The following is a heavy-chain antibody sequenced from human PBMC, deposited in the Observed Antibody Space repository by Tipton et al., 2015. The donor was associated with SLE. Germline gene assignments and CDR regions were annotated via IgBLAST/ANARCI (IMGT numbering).Heavy chain of an antibody. Sequence: SLRLSCAASGFTFSSYSMNWVRQAPGKGLEWVSYISSGSSTINYADSVKGRFTISRDNAKNSLYLQMNSLRAEDTAVYYCARGGYSSGRGWFDPWGQGTLVTVSS. CDR3: ARGGYSSGRGWFDP. CDR1: GFTFSSYS. J-gene: IGHJ5*02. D-gene: IGHD6-19*01. CDR2: ISSGSSTI. V-gene: IGHV3-48*01.